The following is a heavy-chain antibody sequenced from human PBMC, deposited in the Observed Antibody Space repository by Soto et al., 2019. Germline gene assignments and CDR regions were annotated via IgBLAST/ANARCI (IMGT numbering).Heavy chain of an antibody. CDR3: ARYCSGGSCYQAYFDY. CDR2: IYYSGST. V-gene: IGHV4-59*01. Sequence: SETLSLTCTVSGGSISSYYWSWIRQPPGKGLEWIGYIYYSGSTNYNPSLKSRVTISVDTSKNQFSLKLSSVTAADTAVYYCARYCSGGSCYQAYFDYWGQGTLVTVSS. D-gene: IGHD2-15*01. CDR1: GGSISSYY. J-gene: IGHJ4*02.